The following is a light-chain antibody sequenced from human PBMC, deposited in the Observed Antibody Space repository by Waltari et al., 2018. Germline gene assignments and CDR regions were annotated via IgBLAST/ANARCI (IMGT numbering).Light chain of an antibody. V-gene: IGKV3-20*01. CDR1: QRVSSSY. J-gene: IGKJ2*01. CDR3: QQYGSSPMYT. Sequence: EIVLTQSPGTLSLSPWERATLSCRASQRVSSSYLAWYQQKPGQAPRLLIYGASSRATGIPDRFSGSGSGTDFTLTISRLEPEDFAVYYCQQYGSSPMYTFGQGTKLEIK. CDR2: GAS.